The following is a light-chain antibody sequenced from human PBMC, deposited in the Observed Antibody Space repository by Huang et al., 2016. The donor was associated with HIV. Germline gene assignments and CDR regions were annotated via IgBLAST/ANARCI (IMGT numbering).Light chain of an antibody. CDR1: QSISNY. Sequence: DIQTTQSPSSLSASEGDRVTITCRASQSISNYLNWYQQKPGKAPSLLIYGVSSLQSGVPSRFSGSGSGTDFTLTISSLQPEDFATYYCQQNYIIPWTFGQGTKVDIK. CDR3: QQNYIIPWT. J-gene: IGKJ1*01. CDR2: GVS. V-gene: IGKV1-39*01.